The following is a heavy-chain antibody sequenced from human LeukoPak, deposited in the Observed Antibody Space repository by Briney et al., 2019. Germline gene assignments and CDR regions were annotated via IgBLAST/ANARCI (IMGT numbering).Heavy chain of an antibody. V-gene: IGHV4-61*02. J-gene: IGHJ5*02. CDR2: IYTSGST. CDR3: ARGPPRYDILTGYYKNWFDP. CDR1: VGSIISGSYY. D-gene: IGHD3-9*01. Sequence: SETLSLTCTVSVGSIISGSYYWSWIRQPAGKGLEWIGRIYTSGSTNYNPSLKTPVNISVDTSKNQFSLKLSSVTAADTAVYYCARGPPRYDILTGYYKNWFDPWGQGTLVTVSS.